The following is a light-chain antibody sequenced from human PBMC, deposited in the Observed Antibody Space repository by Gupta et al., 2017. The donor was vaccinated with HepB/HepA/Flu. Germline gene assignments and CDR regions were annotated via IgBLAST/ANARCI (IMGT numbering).Light chain of an antibody. Sequence: DIQMTQSQSSLSASVGDRVTITCRASQSISSYLNWYQQKPGKAPKLLIYAASSLQSGVPSRFSGSGSGTDFTLTISSLQPEDFATYYCQQSYSTPCSFGRGTKLEIK. CDR1: QSISSY. V-gene: IGKV1-39*01. J-gene: IGKJ2*04. CDR3: QQSYSTPCS. CDR2: AAS.